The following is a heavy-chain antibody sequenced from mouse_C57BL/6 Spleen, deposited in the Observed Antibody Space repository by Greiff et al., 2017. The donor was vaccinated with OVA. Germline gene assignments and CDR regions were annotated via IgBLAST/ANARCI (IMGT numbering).Heavy chain of an antibody. Sequence: QVQLQQPGAELVMPGASVKLSCKASGYTFTSYWMHWVKQRPGQGLEWIGEIDPSDSYTNYNQKFKGKSTLTVDKSSSTAYMQLSSLTSEVSAVYYCARREGDDYDGYYFDYWGQGTTLTVSS. J-gene: IGHJ2*01. CDR2: IDPSDSYT. D-gene: IGHD2-4*01. CDR1: GYTFTSYW. CDR3: ARREGDDYDGYYFDY. V-gene: IGHV1-69*01.